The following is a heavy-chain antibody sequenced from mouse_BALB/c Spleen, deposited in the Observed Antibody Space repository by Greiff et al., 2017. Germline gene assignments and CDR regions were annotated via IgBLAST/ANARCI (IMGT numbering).Heavy chain of an antibody. Sequence: VMLVESGPGLVAPSQSLSITCTVSGFSLTSYGVHWVRQPPGKGLEWLGVIWAGGSTNYNSALMSRLSISKDNSKSQVFLKMNSLQTDDTSMYYCARDRGYDERYWYFDVWGAGTTVTVSS. CDR2: IWAGGST. D-gene: IGHD2-14*01. V-gene: IGHV2-9*02. CDR1: GFSLTSYG. J-gene: IGHJ1*01. CDR3: ARDRGYDERYWYFDV.